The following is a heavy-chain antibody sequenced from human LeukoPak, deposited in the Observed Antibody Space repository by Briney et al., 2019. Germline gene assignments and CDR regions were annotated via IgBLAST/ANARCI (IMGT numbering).Heavy chain of an antibody. CDR3: AKYRYYDSSGPYYFDY. D-gene: IGHD3-22*01. CDR2: ISGSGGST. J-gene: IGHJ4*02. Sequence: GGSLRLSCAASGFTFSSYAMSWVRQAPGKGLEWVSAISGSGGSTYYADSVKGRFTISRDNSKNTLYLRMNSLRAEDTAVYYCAKYRYYDSSGPYYFDYWGQGTLVTVSS. V-gene: IGHV3-23*01. CDR1: GFTFSSYA.